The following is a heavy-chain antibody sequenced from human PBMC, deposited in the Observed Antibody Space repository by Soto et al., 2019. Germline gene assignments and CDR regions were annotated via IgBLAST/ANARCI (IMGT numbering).Heavy chain of an antibody. Sequence: VGSLRLSCAATAFTFNPYTMVWVRHAPRKGLAWVSYINSAGSTIHYASSVKGRFTISRDNAKKSLFLHMSALRDEDSAIYYGATGDYRDHAGTAYWGQGSLVTVAS. V-gene: IGHV3-48*02. D-gene: IGHD4-17*01. CDR3: ATGDYRDHAGTAY. CDR2: INSAGSTI. CDR1: AFTFNPYT. J-gene: IGHJ4*02.